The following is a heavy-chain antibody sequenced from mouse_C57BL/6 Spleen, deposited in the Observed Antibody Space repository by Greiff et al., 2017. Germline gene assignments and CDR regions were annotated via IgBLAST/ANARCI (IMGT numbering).Heavy chain of an antibody. CDR3: ARSGYYGSSYDPYAMDY. J-gene: IGHJ4*01. CDR2: IYPRSGNT. V-gene: IGHV1-81*01. D-gene: IGHD1-1*01. CDR1: GYTFTSYG. Sequence: QVQLKESGAELARPGASVKLSCKASGYTFTSYGISWVKQRTGQGLEWIGEIYPRSGNTYYNEKFKGKATLTADKSSSTAYMELRSLTSEDSAVYFCARSGYYGSSYDPYAMDYWGQGTSVTVSS.